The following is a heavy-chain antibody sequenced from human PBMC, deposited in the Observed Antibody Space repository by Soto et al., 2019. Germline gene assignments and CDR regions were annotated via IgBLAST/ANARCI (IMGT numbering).Heavy chain of an antibody. J-gene: IGHJ4*02. CDR3: AKVGWSSARPFDY. D-gene: IGHD6-6*01. V-gene: IGHV3-30*18. CDR2: ISYDGSNK. CDR1: GFTFSSYG. Sequence: GGSLRLSCAASGFTFSSYGMHWVRQAPGKGLEWVAVISYDGSNKYYADSVKGRFTISRDNSKNTLYLQMNSLRAEDTAVYYCAKVGWSSARPFDYWGQGTLVTVSS.